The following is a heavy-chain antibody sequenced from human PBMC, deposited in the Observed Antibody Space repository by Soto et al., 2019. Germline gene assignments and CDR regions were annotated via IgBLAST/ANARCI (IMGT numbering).Heavy chain of an antibody. CDR3: ASPYYDFWSGYSDSYYDGMDV. Sequence: ASVKVSCKASGYTFTGYYMHWVRQAPGQGLEWMGWINPNSGGTNYAQKFQGRVTMTRDTSISTAYMELSRLRSDDTAVYYCASPYYDFWSGYSDSYYDGMDVWGQGTTVTVSS. D-gene: IGHD3-3*01. J-gene: IGHJ6*02. V-gene: IGHV1-2*02. CDR2: INPNSGGT. CDR1: GYTFTGYY.